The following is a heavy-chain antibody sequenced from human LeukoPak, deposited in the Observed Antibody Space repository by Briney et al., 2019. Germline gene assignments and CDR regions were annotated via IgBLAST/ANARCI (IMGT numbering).Heavy chain of an antibody. CDR1: GYTFTGYY. CDR2: INPNSGGT. J-gene: IGHJ6*02. Sequence: ASVKVSCKASGYTFTGYYMHWVRHAPGQGLDWMGWINPNSGGTNYAQKFQGRVTMTRDTSISTAYMELSRLRSDDTAVYYCARELEDIVVVVAAHYGMDVWGQGTTVTVSS. CDR3: ARELEDIVVVVAAHYGMDV. D-gene: IGHD2-15*01. V-gene: IGHV1-2*02.